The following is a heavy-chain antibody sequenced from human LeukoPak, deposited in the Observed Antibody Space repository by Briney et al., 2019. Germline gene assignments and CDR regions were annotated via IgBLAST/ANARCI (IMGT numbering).Heavy chain of an antibody. CDR3: ARSAAQLWSSFDY. D-gene: IGHD5-18*01. Sequence: NPSETLSLTCTVSGGSISSGGYYWSWIRQHPGKGLEWIGYIYYSGSTYYNPSLKSRVTISVDTSKNQFSLKLRSVTAADTAVCYCARSAAQLWSSFDYWGQGTLVTVSS. CDR1: GGSISSGGYY. J-gene: IGHJ4*02. CDR2: IYYSGST. V-gene: IGHV4-31*03.